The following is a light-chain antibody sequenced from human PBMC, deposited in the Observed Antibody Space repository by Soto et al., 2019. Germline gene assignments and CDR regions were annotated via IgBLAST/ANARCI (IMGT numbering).Light chain of an antibody. CDR2: AAS. V-gene: IGKV1-39*01. CDR3: QQSYSTPPT. J-gene: IGKJ1*01. CDR1: QTISSW. Sequence: IQLTQSPSTLSGSVGDRVTITCRASQTISSWLAWYQQKPGKAPKPLIYAASSLQSGVPSRFSGSGSGTDFTLTISSLQPEDFATYYCQQSYSTPPTFGQGTNVDIK.